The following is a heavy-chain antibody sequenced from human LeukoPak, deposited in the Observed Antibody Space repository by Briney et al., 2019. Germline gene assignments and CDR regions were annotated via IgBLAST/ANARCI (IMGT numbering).Heavy chain of an antibody. Sequence: GESLKISCEAFGYSFTGHWIGWVRQMPGRGLEFMGTIYPGDSDTRYSPSFEGRVTISVDKSMNTAYLQWSGLKASDTAMYHCARYGRSGTYSHGFDIWGQGTMVIVSS. D-gene: IGHD3-10*01. CDR3: ARYGRSGTYSHGFDI. J-gene: IGHJ3*02. V-gene: IGHV5-51*01. CDR2: IYPGDSDT. CDR1: GYSFTGHW.